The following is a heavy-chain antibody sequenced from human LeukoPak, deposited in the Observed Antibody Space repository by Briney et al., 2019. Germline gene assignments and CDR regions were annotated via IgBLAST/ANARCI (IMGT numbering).Heavy chain of an antibody. CDR1: RFTFSNYA. D-gene: IGHD2-15*01. J-gene: IGHJ4*02. Sequence: PGGSLRLSCAASRFTFSNYAMNWVRQAPGKGLEWVSVISGNGDGTYYADSVKGRFTISRDNAKNTLYLQMNSLRAEDTAVYYCSLLSSCSGGSCDYFDYWGQGTLVTVSS. CDR2: ISGNGDGT. CDR3: SLLSSCSGGSCDYFDY. V-gene: IGHV3-23*01.